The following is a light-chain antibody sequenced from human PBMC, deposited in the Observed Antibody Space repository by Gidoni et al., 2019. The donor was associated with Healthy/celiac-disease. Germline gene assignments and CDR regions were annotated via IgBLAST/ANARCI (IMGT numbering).Light chain of an antibody. J-gene: IGLJ2*01. V-gene: IGLV3-1*01. CDR3: QAWDSSTVV. CDR2: QDR. CDR1: KLGDKY. Sequence: SYALTQPPSVAVSPGQTASITCSGDKLGDKYACWYQQKPGQSPVLVIYQDRQRPSGIPERFSGSNSGNTATLTISGTQAMDEADYYCQAWDSSTVVFGGGTKLTVL.